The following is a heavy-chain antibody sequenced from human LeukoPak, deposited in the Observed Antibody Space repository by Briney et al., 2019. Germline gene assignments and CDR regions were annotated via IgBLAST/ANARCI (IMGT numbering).Heavy chain of an antibody. J-gene: IGHJ6*03. CDR1: GDSVSSDSAA. V-gene: IGHV6-1*01. CDR3: ARGVAADTDYYFYYMDV. Sequence: SQTLSLTCAISGDSVSSDSAAWNWVRQSPSRGLEWLGRTYYRSKWYNDYAVSVAGRITINPDTSKNQFSLQLNSVTPEDTAVYYCARGVAADTDYYFYYMDVWGKGTTVTVSS. D-gene: IGHD6-13*01. CDR2: TYYRSKWYN.